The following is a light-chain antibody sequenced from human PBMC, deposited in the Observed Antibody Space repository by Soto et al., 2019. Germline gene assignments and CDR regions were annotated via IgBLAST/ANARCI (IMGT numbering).Light chain of an antibody. Sequence: SVLTQPPSASASLGASVTLTCTLSSGYSNYKVDWYQQRPGKGPRFVMRVGTGGIVGSKGDGIPDRFSVLGSGLNRYLTIKNIQEEDESDYLCGADHGSGSNFVVFGGGTKLTVL. J-gene: IGLJ2*01. CDR1: SGYSNYK. CDR3: GADHGSGSNFVV. CDR2: VGTGGIVG. V-gene: IGLV9-49*01.